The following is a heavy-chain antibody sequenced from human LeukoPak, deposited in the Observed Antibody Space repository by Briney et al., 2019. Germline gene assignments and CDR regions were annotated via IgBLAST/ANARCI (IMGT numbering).Heavy chain of an antibody. D-gene: IGHD3-9*01. J-gene: IGHJ3*02. CDR3: ARGWDDILTGYLEAFDI. Sequence: SETLSLTCTVSGGSISSYYWSWIRQPPGKGLEWIGEINHSGSTNYNPSLKSRVTISVDTSKNQFSLKLSSVTAADTAVYYCARGWDDILTGYLEAFDIWGQGTMVTVSS. CDR1: GGSISSYY. V-gene: IGHV4-34*01. CDR2: INHSGST.